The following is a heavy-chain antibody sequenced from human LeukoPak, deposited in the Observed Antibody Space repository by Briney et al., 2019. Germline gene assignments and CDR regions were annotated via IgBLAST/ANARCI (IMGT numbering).Heavy chain of an antibody. D-gene: IGHD6-19*01. CDR2: INAGNGNT. Sequence: ASVKVSCKASGYTFTRYAMHWVRQAPGQRLEWMGWINAGNGNTKYSQEFQGRVTITRDTSTSTVYMELSSLRSEDTAVYYCARGGVAGHFDYWGQGTLVTVSS. J-gene: IGHJ4*02. CDR3: ARGGVAGHFDY. V-gene: IGHV1-3*03. CDR1: GYTFTRYA.